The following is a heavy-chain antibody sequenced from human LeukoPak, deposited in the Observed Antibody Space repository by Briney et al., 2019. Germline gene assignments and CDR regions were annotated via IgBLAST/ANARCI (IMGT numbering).Heavy chain of an antibody. CDR2: IIPIFGTA. D-gene: IGHD3-3*01. Sequence: SVKVSFKASGGTFSSYAISWVRQAPGQGLEWMGGIIPIFGTANYAQKFQGRVTITADKSTSTAYMELSSLRSEDTAVYYCARVPTRSGYYPFDYWGQGTLVTVSS. CDR1: GGTFSSYA. CDR3: ARVPTRSGYYPFDY. J-gene: IGHJ4*02. V-gene: IGHV1-69*06.